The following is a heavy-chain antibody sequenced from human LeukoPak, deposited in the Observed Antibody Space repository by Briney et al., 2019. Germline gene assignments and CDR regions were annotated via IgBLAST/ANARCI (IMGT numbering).Heavy chain of an antibody. CDR2: IGGSGAAT. D-gene: IGHD2-15*01. CDR1: GFTFSNFP. J-gene: IGHJ4*02. V-gene: IGHV3-23*01. Sequence: GGSLRLSCAASGFTFSNFPMSWVRPVPGKGLEWDSVIGGSGAATYYEDHVKGRFNTSRDNSKNTQYLRINSLRAEDTAIYFCAKDLLVSVEAARRKGSFLDYWGQGTLVTDFS. CDR3: AKDLLVSVEAARRKGSFLDY.